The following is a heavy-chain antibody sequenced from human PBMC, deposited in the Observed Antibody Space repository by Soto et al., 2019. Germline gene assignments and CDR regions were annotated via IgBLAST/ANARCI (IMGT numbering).Heavy chain of an antibody. V-gene: IGHV1-8*01. Sequence: QVQLVQSGAEVQKPGASVKVSCKASGYTFTSYDINWVRQATGQGLEWMGWMNPNSGNTGYAQKFQGRVTMTRNTSIRTAYMELSSLRSEDTSVYYCARTILTGYYSWFDPWGQGTLVTVSS. CDR3: ARTILTGYYSWFDP. J-gene: IGHJ5*02. CDR1: GYTFTSYD. CDR2: MNPNSGNT. D-gene: IGHD3-9*01.